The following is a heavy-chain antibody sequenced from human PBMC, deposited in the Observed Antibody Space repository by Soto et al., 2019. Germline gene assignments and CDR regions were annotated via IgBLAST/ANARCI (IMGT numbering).Heavy chain of an antibody. Sequence: GGSLRLSCAASGFTFDDYAMHWVRQAPGKGLEWVSGISWNSGSIGYADSVKGRFTISRDNAKNSLYLQMNSLRAEDTALYYCAKGGVVVVAGFGSWGQGTLVTVSS. CDR1: GFTFDDYA. V-gene: IGHV3-9*01. CDR3: AKGGVVVVAGFGS. J-gene: IGHJ5*02. CDR2: ISWNSGSI. D-gene: IGHD2-15*01.